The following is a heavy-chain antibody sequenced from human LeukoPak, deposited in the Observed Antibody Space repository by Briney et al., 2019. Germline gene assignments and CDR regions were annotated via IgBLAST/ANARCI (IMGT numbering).Heavy chain of an antibody. V-gene: IGHV3-7*01. CDR3: ARDPGLRFLEWLWAFDY. Sequence: GGSLRLSCAASHFTFTTYWMSWVRQAPGKGLEWVADIKPDGSETYYVDSVKGRFTISRDNAKNSLYLQMDSLRAEDTAVYYCARDPGLRFLEWLWAFDYWGQGTLVTVSS. D-gene: IGHD3-3*01. CDR2: IKPDGSET. CDR1: HFTFTTYW. J-gene: IGHJ4*02.